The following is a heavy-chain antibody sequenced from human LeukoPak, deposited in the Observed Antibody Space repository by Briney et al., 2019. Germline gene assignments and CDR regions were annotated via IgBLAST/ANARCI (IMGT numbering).Heavy chain of an antibody. CDR2: INHSGST. V-gene: IGHV4-39*07. D-gene: IGHD3-9*01. CDR3: ARGGLRYFDWLYGY. J-gene: IGHJ4*02. Sequence: SETLSLTCTVSGGSISSSSYYWSWIRQPPGKGLEWIGEINHSGSTNYNPSLKSRVTISVDTSKNQFSLKLSSVTAADTAVYYCARGGLRYFDWLYGYWGQGTLVTVSS. CDR1: GGSISSSSYY.